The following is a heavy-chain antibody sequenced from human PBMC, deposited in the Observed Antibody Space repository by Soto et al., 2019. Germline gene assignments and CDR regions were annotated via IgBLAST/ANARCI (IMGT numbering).Heavy chain of an antibody. CDR3: AHRRTAAVGFDS. Sequence: QITLKESGPTLVKPTQTLTLTCTFSGFSLTTTGVGVGWIRQPPGKALEWLALIWDDDERYSPSLKGRLTITKDTSENQVVLTMTNMDPVDTATYYGAHRRTAAVGFDSWGQGSLVTVSS. CDR1: GFSLTTTGVG. V-gene: IGHV2-5*02. D-gene: IGHD6-13*01. CDR2: IWDDDE. J-gene: IGHJ4*02.